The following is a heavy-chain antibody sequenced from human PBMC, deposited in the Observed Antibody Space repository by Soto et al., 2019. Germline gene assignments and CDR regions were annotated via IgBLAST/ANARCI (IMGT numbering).Heavy chain of an antibody. CDR1: GGSFSGYY. Sequence: QVQLQQWGAGPLRPLETLSLTCGVSGGSFSGYYWAWILQSPGKGLEWIGEINDRGSINYNPSLKSIVSISVDKSNNNYSLNLRSVPAADTAVYYCARESHDILTGPPWVWYFDLWGRGTLVTVSS. D-gene: IGHD3-9*01. V-gene: IGHV4-34*01. CDR3: ARESHDILTGPPWVWYFDL. CDR2: INDRGSI. J-gene: IGHJ2*01.